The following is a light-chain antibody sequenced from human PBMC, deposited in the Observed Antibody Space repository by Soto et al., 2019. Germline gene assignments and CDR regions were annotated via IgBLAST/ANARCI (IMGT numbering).Light chain of an antibody. Sequence: QSALTQPASVSGSPGQSITISCTGTSSDIGTYNLVSWYQQHPGKAPKLMIYEGSKRPSGVPDRFSGSKSGTSASLAISGLRTEDEAQYYCAAWDDSLSGVVFGGGTKLTVL. CDR3: AAWDDSLSGVV. CDR1: SSDIGTYNL. J-gene: IGLJ2*01. V-gene: IGLV2-14*02. CDR2: EGS.